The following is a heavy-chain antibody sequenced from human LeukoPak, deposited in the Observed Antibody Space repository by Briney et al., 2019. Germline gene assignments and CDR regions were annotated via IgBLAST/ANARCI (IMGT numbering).Heavy chain of an antibody. Sequence: PGGSLRLPCAASGFTFSSYWMHWVRHAPGKGVVWVSRINSDGSSTIYADSVKGRFTISRDNAKNTLYLQMNSLRAEDTAVYYCARAYSSSWYEDWGQGTLVTVSS. J-gene: IGHJ4*02. D-gene: IGHD6-13*01. CDR3: ARAYSSSWYED. CDR2: INSDGSST. V-gene: IGHV3-74*01. CDR1: GFTFSSYW.